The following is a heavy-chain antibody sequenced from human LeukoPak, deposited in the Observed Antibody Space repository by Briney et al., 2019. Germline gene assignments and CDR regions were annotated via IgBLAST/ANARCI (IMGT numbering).Heavy chain of an antibody. CDR3: TRSLNWIREY. CDR2: VGNKASSYAT. V-gene: IGHV3-73*01. Sequence: PGGSVKLSCAASGFTFSGSTMHWVRQASGKGLEWVGRVGNKASSYATAYAASVKGRFTISRDDSKNTAYLQMNSLKTEDTAVYYCTRSLNWIREYWGQGTLVTVSS. D-gene: IGHD1-20*01. J-gene: IGHJ4*02. CDR1: GFTFSGST.